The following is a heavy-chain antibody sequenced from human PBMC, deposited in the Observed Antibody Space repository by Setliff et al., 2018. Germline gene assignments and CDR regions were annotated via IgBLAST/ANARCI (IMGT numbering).Heavy chain of an antibody. J-gene: IGHJ4*02. CDR2: IYHSGST. D-gene: IGHD2-8*02. CDR1: GDSISSTYH. V-gene: IGHV4-38-2*02. Sequence: SETLSLTCNVSGDSISSTYHWGWIRQSPGKGLEWIGTIYHSGSTNYNPSLKSRATISVDTSKNQFSLKLSSVTAADTALYYCTVYNTGSSKDHYWGQGTPVTVSS. CDR3: TVYNTGSSKDHY.